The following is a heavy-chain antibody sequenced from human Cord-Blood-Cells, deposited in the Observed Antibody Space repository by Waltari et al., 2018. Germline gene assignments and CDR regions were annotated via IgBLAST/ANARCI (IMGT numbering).Heavy chain of an antibody. CDR2: IYYRGST. CDR1: GGSISSSSYY. J-gene: IGHJ3*02. Sequence: QLQLQESGPGLVKPSETLSLTCTVSGGSISSSSYYWGWIRKPPGKGLVWIGSIYYRGSTYYNPSLKSRVNISVDTSKNQFSLKLSSVTAADAAVDYCARLNGNYAFDIWGQGTMVTVSS. V-gene: IGHV4-39*01. CDR3: ARLNGNYAFDI. D-gene: IGHD1-7*01.